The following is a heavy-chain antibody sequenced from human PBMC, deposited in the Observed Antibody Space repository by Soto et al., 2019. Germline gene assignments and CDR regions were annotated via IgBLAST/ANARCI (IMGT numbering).Heavy chain of an antibody. CDR1: GYRFSSYW. CDR2: IYPGDSDT. D-gene: IGHD2-8*01. Sequence: GAYLKISCQRSGYRFSSYWIAWVRQMHGKGLEWMGVIYPGDSDTIYSTSFQGRVTFSVDKSTSPAYLQWSSLKASDTAMYYCARQGSNGASYYYGMDVWGQGTTVTVSS. V-gene: IGHV5-51*01. J-gene: IGHJ6*02. CDR3: ARQGSNGASYYYGMDV.